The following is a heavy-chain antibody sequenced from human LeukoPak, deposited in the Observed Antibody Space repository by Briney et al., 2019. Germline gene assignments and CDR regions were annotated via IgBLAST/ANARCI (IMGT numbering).Heavy chain of an antibody. V-gene: IGHV3-30-3*01. Sequence: GGSLRLPCAASGFTFSSYAMHWVRQAPGKGLEWVAVISYDGSNKYYADSVKGRFTISRDNSKNTLYLQMNSLRAEDTAVYYCARVIGGKQQLVLDYWGQGTLVTVSS. D-gene: IGHD6-13*01. CDR3: ARVIGGKQQLVLDY. J-gene: IGHJ4*02. CDR1: GFTFSSYA. CDR2: ISYDGSNK.